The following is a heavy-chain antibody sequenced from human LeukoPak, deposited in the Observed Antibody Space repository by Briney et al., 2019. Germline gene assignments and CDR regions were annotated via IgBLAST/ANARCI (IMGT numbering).Heavy chain of an antibody. Sequence: PGGSLRLSCAASGFTFSSYGMHWVRQAPGKGLEWVAVISYDGSNKYYADSVKGRFTISRDNSKNTLYLQMNSLRAEDTAVYNCAKGTYDSSGIYYSHFDYWGQGTLVTVSS. CDR2: ISYDGSNK. D-gene: IGHD3-22*01. V-gene: IGHV3-30*18. CDR1: GFTFSSYG. J-gene: IGHJ4*02. CDR3: AKGTYDSSGIYYSHFDY.